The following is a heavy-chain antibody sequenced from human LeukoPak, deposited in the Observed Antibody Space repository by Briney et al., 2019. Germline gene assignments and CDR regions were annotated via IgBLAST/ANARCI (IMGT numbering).Heavy chain of an antibody. V-gene: IGHV3-23*01. CDR1: GFTFTNFA. D-gene: IGHD6-13*01. J-gene: IGHJ4*02. CDR3: ASGPYSSSYFAS. Sequence: PGGSLRLSCAASGFTFTNFAMKWVRLAPGKGLEWVADISGGGEHTFYADSVKGRFTISRDNSKDTLHLQMSILRPEDTALYYCASGPYSSSYFASWGQGTMVTVSS. CDR2: ISGGGEHT.